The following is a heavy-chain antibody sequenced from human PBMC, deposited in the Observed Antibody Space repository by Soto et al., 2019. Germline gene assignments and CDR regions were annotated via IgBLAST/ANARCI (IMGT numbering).Heavy chain of an antibody. J-gene: IGHJ6*02. CDR1: GYTFTNFG. V-gene: IGHV1-18*01. CDR2: ISGYNGNT. Sequence: GASVKVSCKPSGYTFTNFGLSWVRQAPGHGLEWMGWISGYNGNTNYAQKFQGRVAMTTDTSTSAAYMELRSLTSDDTAVYYCARDKGYGFGWSSSSGMDVWGQGTTVTVSS. CDR3: ARDKGYGFGWSSSSGMDV. D-gene: IGHD5-18*01.